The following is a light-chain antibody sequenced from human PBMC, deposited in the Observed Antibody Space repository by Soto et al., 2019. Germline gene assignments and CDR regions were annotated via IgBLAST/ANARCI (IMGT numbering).Light chain of an antibody. CDR3: QQLYT. V-gene: IGKV3-11*01. Sequence: EIVLTQSPATLSLSPGERATLSCMASQRVSSYLAWYQQKPGQAPRLLIYDASNRATGIPARFSGSGSGTDFTLTISSLEPEDFAVYYCQQLYTFGQGTKLEIK. CDR1: QRVSSY. J-gene: IGKJ2*01. CDR2: DAS.